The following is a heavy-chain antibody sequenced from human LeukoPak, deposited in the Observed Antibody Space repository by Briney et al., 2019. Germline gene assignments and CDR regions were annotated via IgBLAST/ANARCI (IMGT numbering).Heavy chain of an antibody. V-gene: IGHV3-23*01. CDR1: GVTFSNYA. Sequence: PGGSLRLSCAASGVTFSNYAMSWVRQAPGKGLEWVSVISGRGGITYYADSVKGRFTISRDNSKNTLYLQMNSLRAEDTARYYCAKDSDRGCSSTSCYPDYWGQGTLVTVSS. D-gene: IGHD2-2*01. J-gene: IGHJ4*02. CDR2: ISGRGGIT. CDR3: AKDSDRGCSSTSCYPDY.